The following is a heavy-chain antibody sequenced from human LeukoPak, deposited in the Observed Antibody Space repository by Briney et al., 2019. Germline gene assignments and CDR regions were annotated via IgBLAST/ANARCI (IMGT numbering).Heavy chain of an antibody. CDR2: IFHSGNS. CDR1: SYSISSGSY. Sequence: TPSETLSLTCAVSSYSISSGSYWGWIRQSPGKGLEWVGSIFHSGNSYYNPSLKSRLTMSVDTSKNQFSLKLTSVTAADTALYYXXRVTYVDDMLYQYFDYWGQGILVTVSS. D-gene: IGHD4-17*01. V-gene: IGHV4-38-2*01. J-gene: IGHJ4*02. CDR3: XRVTYVDDMLYQYFDY.